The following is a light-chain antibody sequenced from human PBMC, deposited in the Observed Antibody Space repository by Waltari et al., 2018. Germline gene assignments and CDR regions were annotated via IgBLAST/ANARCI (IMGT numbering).Light chain of an antibody. Sequence: DIQMTQSPSMLSASVGARVTITCRASQTIRGWLAWYQLKPGLAPKLLIYDASNLGGGVPSRFSGSGFGTNFTLTVTNLQPDDFAVYFCQQSFSSPWTFGQGTRV. J-gene: IGKJ1*01. V-gene: IGKV1-5*01. CDR1: QTIRGW. CDR2: DAS. CDR3: QQSFSSPWT.